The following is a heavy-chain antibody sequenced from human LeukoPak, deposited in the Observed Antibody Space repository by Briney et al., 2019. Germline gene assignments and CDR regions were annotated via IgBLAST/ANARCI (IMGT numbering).Heavy chain of an antibody. V-gene: IGHV1-69*01. D-gene: IGHD2-2*01. CDR1: GGTFSSYA. J-gene: IGHJ3*02. Sequence: SSVTVSCKASGGTFSSYAISWVRQAPGQGLEWMGGIIPIFGTANYAQKFQGSVTITADESTSTAYMELSSLRSEDTAVYYCARVISGGCSSTSCYSTVNDAFDIWGQGTMVTVSS. CDR3: ARVISGGCSSTSCYSTVNDAFDI. CDR2: IIPIFGTA.